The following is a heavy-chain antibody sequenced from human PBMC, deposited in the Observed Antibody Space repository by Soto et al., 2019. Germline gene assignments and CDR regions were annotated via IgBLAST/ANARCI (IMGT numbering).Heavy chain of an antibody. CDR3: VRDGAARPHGYYYYGMDV. CDR1: GGTFSSYA. CDR2: IIPIFGTA. J-gene: IGHJ6*02. V-gene: IGHV1-69*13. Sequence: GASVTVSCKASGGTFSSYAISWVRQAPGQGLEWMGGIIPIFGTANYAQRFQGRVTITADESTSTAYMELSSLRSEDTAVYYCVRDGAARPHGYYYYGMDVWGQGTTVTVSS. D-gene: IGHD6-6*01.